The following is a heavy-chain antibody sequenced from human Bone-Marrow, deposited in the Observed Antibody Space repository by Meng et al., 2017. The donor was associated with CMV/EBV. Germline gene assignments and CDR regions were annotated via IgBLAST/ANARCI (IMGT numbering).Heavy chain of an antibody. J-gene: IGHJ4*02. CDR2: ISAYNGNT. CDR1: VYTFTSNG. V-gene: IGHV1-18*01. D-gene: IGHD3-3*01. CDR3: ARVLEAAHDY. Sequence: VQLLQLGAEVTKPGDSGRVSCKAYVYTFTSNGISWVRQAPGQGLEWMGWISAYNGNTNYAQKLQGRVTMTTDTSTSTAYMELRSLRSDDTAVYYCARVLEAAHDYWGQGTLVTVSS.